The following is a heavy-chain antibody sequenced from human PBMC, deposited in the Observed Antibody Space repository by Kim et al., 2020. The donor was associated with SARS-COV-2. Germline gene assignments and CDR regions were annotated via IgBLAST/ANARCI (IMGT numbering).Heavy chain of an antibody. CDR2: ISWNSGSL. Sequence: GGSLRLSCIASGFTFGDYGMHWVRQAPGKGLEWVSGISWNSGSLDYAESVKGRFTISRDNRKNSLYLRVNSLRLDDTALYYCARDSKATRGSYFYDYYMDVWGKGTAVTVSS. CDR3: ARDSKATRGSYFYDYYMDV. V-gene: IGHV3-9*01. CDR1: GFTFGDYG. D-gene: IGHD3-10*01. J-gene: IGHJ6*03.